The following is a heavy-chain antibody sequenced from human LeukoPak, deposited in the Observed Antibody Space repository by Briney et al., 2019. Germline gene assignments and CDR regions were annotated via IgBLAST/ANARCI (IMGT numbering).Heavy chain of an antibody. J-gene: IGHJ3*02. D-gene: IGHD3-16*01. CDR3: ANWARYHGPDDDLDI. CDR2: IYHGGST. Sequence: PSETLSLTCTVSGGSISDYYWIWIRQPPGKGLEWIGNIYHGGSTNYNPSLESRVTISIATSKTKFSLKLSSVTAADTAVYYCANWARYHGPDDDLDIWGQGTIITVSS. CDR1: GGSISDYY. V-gene: IGHV4-59*08.